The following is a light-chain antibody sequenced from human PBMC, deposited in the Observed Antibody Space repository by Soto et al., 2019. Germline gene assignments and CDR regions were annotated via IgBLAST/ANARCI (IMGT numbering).Light chain of an antibody. CDR3: QQYRRSPPT. J-gene: IGKJ1*01. V-gene: IGKV3-20*01. Sequence: EIVLTQSPGTLSLSPGERATLSCRASRSVSNNYVAWYQRKPGQAPRLLIYGASSRATDIPRRFSGSGSGTDFTLTIPRLEPEDFAVYYCQQYRRSPPTFGQGTRVESK. CDR2: GAS. CDR1: RSVSNNY.